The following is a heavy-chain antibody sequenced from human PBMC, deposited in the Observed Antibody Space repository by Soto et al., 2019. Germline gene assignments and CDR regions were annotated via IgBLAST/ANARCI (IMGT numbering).Heavy chain of an antibody. V-gene: IGHV3-23*01. CDR3: AVDSVAFDI. D-gene: IGHD5-18*01. CDR2: ILVGGST. CDR1: GFICSSYD. Sequence: GGSLRLSCAVSGFICSSYDMSWVRQAPGKGLEWVSTILVGGSTHYEDSVKGRFTISRDTSKNTVYLQMNSLTAGDTAVYYCAVDSVAFDIWGQGTMVTVSS. J-gene: IGHJ3*02.